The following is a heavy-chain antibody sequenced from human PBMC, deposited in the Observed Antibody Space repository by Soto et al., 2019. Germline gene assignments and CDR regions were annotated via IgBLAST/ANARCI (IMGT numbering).Heavy chain of an antibody. J-gene: IGHJ4*02. CDR3: ARGRIFDYYDSSGYYRARYYFDY. CDR1: GGSFSGYY. Sequence: SETLSLTCAVYGGSFSGYYRSWIRQPPGKGLEWIGEINHSGSTNYNPSLKSRVTISVDTSKNQFSLKLSSVTAADTAVYYCARGRIFDYYDSSGYYRARYYFDYWGQGTLVTVSS. D-gene: IGHD3-22*01. CDR2: INHSGST. V-gene: IGHV4-34*01.